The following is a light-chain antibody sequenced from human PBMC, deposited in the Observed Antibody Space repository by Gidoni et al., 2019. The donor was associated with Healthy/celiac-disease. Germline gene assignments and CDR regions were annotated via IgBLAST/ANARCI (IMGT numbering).Light chain of an antibody. CDR1: QSVSSY. Sequence: EIVLTQSPATLSLSPGERATLSCRASQSVSSYLAWYQQKPGQAPRLPARFSGSGSGTDFTLTIGSLEPEDFAVYYCQQRSNWPFTFGPGTKVDIK. CDR3: QQRSNWPFT. V-gene: IGKV3-11*01. J-gene: IGKJ3*01.